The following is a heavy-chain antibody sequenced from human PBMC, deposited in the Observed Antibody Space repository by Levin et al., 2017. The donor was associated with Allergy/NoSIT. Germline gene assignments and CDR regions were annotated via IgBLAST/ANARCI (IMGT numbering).Heavy chain of an antibody. V-gene: IGHV5-51*01. CDR1: GYRFTDYW. J-gene: IGHJ5*01. D-gene: IGHD2-2*01. Sequence: GESLKISCKGSGYRFTDYWIGWVRQLPGKGLEWMGIIYPTDSDTRYSPSFQGQVTISADKSISTAYLEWGSLKASDTGMYYCARGVYCRSVSCYFWFDPWGQGTLVTVSS. CDR2: IYPTDSDT. CDR3: ARGVYCRSVSCYFWFDP.